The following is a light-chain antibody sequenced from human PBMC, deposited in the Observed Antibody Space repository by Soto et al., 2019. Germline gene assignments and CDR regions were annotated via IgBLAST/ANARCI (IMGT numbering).Light chain of an antibody. CDR1: QTIASRY. CDR3: QQYDTSPPT. Sequence: EIVLTQSPGTLSFSPGEKATPSCRARQTIASRYLAWYQHQPGQAPRLLIYRTFARAPGIPDRFSGGGSGTDFTLTISRLEREDFAVYYCQQYDTSPPTFGQGTRLEIK. CDR2: RTF. J-gene: IGKJ5*01. V-gene: IGKV3-20*01.